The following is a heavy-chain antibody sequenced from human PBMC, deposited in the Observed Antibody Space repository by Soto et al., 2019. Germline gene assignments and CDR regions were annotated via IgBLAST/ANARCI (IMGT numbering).Heavy chain of an antibody. J-gene: IGHJ1*01. V-gene: IGHV3-30-3*01. CDR2: ISYDGSNK. D-gene: IGHD2-2*01. Sequence: LRLSCAASGFTFSSYAMHWVRQAPGKGLEWVAVISYDGSNKYYADSVKGRFTISRDNSKNTLYLQMNSLRAEDTAVYYCARGDCSSTSCYPEYFQHWGQGXLVTV. CDR1: GFTFSSYA. CDR3: ARGDCSSTSCYPEYFQH.